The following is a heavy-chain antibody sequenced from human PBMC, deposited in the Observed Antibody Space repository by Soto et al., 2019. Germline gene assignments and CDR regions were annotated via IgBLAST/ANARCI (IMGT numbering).Heavy chain of an antibody. D-gene: IGHD3-22*01. CDR1: GGTFSSYA. CDR3: ARDRQEYYDSSGYCPHY. V-gene: IGHV1-69*06. J-gene: IGHJ4*02. Sequence: GASVKVSCKASGGTFSSYAISWVRQAPGQGLEWMGGIIPIFGTANYAQKFQGRVTITADKSTSTAYMELSSLRSEDTAVYYCARDRQEYYDSSGYCPHYWGQGTLVTVSS. CDR2: IIPIFGTA.